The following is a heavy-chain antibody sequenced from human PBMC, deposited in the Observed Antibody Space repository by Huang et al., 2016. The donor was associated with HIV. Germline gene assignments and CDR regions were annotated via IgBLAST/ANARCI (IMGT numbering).Heavy chain of an antibody. J-gene: IGHJ4*02. CDR1: GGSIRSDNYC. D-gene: IGHD3-10*01. Sequence: QLQLQESGPGLVKPSETLSLTCTVSGGSIRSDNYCWGWIRQPPGKGLEWIGSIYYSGSTYDNPAHKSRVTITVDTSKNQFSLKMRSVTAADTAVYYCARLPGSITMIRGVITDPYWGQGTLVTVSS. CDR2: IYYSGST. V-gene: IGHV4-39*01. CDR3: ARLPGSITMIRGVITDPY.